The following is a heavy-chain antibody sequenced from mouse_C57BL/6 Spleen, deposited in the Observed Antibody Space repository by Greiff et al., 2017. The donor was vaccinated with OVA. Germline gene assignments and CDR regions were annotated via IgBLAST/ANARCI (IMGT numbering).Heavy chain of an antibody. J-gene: IGHJ2*01. CDR1: GYTFTSYW. V-gene: IGHV1-69*01. Sequence: QVQLQQPGAELVMPGASVKLSCKASGYTFTSYWMHWVKQRPGQGLEWIGEIDPSDSYTNYNQKFKGKSTLTVDKSSSTAYMQLSSLTSEDSAVYYCARRVGSGYFDYWGQGTTLTVSS. D-gene: IGHD3-1*01. CDR2: IDPSDSYT. CDR3: ARRVGSGYFDY.